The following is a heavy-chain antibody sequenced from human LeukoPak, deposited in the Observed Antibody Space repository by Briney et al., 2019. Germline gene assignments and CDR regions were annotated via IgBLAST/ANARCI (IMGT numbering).Heavy chain of an antibody. Sequence: PGGSLRLSCAASGFTFSSYSMNWVRQAPGKGLEWVAVISYDGSNKYYADSVKGRFTISRDNSKNTLYLQMNSLRAEDTAVYYCARGYYYDSSGYYDAASYFDYWGQGTLVTVSS. V-gene: IGHV3-30*03. CDR2: ISYDGSNK. CDR1: GFTFSSYS. J-gene: IGHJ4*02. CDR3: ARGYYYDSSGYYDAASYFDY. D-gene: IGHD3-22*01.